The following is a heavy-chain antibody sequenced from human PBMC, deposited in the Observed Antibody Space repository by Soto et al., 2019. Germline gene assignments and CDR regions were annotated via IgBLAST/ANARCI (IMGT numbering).Heavy chain of an antibody. CDR3: ARAGYTIFGVVIIDSYYGMDV. J-gene: IGHJ6*02. Sequence: SETLSLTCTVSGGSVSSGSYYWSWIRQPPGKGLEWIGYIYYSGSTNYNPSLKSRVTISVDTSKNQFSLKLSSVTAADTAVYYCARAGYTIFGVVIIDSYYGMDVWGQGTTVTVSS. CDR1: GGSVSSGSYY. V-gene: IGHV4-61*01. D-gene: IGHD3-3*01. CDR2: IYYSGST.